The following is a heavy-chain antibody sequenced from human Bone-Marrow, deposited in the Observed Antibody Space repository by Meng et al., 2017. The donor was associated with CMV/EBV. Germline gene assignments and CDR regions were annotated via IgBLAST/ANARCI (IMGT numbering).Heavy chain of an antibody. CDR3: ASLSGSYYFDY. CDR2: ISSSSSYT. V-gene: IGHV3-11*06. D-gene: IGHD1-26*01. CDR1: GFTFIDYY. J-gene: IGHJ4*02. Sequence: QLVESGGGLVQPGGSLRLSCAASGFTFIDYYMSWIRQAPGKGLEWVSYISSSSSYTNYADSVKGRFTISRDNAKNSLYLQMNSLRAEDTAVYYCASLSGSYYFDYWGQGTLVTVSS.